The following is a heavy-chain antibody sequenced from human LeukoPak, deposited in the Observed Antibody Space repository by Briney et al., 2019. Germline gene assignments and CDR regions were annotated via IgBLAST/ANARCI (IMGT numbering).Heavy chain of an antibody. D-gene: IGHD3-9*01. V-gene: IGHV4-59*01. J-gene: IGHJ3*02. Sequence: SETLSLTCTVSGGSISSYYWSWIRQPPGKELEWIGYVFYIGSTKYNPSLKSRVTISVDTSKNQFSLNLTSVTAADTAVYYCARVGYDILTDDAFDIWGQGTMVTVSS. CDR3: ARVGYDILTDDAFDI. CDR1: GGSISSYY. CDR2: VFYIGST.